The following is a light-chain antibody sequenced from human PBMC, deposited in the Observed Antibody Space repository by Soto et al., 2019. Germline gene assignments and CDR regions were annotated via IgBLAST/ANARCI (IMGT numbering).Light chain of an antibody. V-gene: IGKV3-15*01. CDR2: AAS. CDR3: QQYNDWPRT. Sequence: EIVMTQSPATLSVSPGERATLSCRASQSVSSNLAWYQQKPGQAPRLLIYAASTRATGIPARFSGSGSGTEFTLTINRLQSEDFAVYYCQQYNDWPRTFGQGTKVEIK. J-gene: IGKJ1*01. CDR1: QSVSSN.